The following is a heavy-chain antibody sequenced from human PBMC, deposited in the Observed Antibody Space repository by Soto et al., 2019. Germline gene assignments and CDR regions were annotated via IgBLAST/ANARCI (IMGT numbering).Heavy chain of an antibody. CDR1: GFTIGGYA. Sequence: DVQLVESGGGLVQPGRSLRLSCAASGFTIGGYAMHWVRQAPGKGLEWVSGISWNSGNIGYANSVKGRFTISRDNAKNSLYLQMNSLRAEDTALYSCAKLEGAFDIWGQGTMVTVSS. CDR3: AKLEGAFDI. V-gene: IGHV3-9*01. J-gene: IGHJ3*02. CDR2: ISWNSGNI.